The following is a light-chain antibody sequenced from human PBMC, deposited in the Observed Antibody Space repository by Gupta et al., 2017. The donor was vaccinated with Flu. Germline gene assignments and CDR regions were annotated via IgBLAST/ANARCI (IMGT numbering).Light chain of an antibody. CDR2: EGS. J-gene: IGLJ1*01. CDR3: CSYADSSTFDV. V-gene: IGLV2-23*01. Sequence: QLAPTPPASVSGSPGQAIPFYCTGTSSDVGSYNLVSWYQQHPGKAPKLVIYEGSKRPSVVSNRFAGSKSGNTAFLTIAVLQAEDEADYYCCSYADSSTFDVFGTGTKVTVL. CDR1: SSDVGSYNL.